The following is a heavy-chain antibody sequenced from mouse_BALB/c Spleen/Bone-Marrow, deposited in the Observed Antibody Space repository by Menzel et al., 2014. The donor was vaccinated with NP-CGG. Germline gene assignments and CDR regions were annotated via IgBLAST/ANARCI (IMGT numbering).Heavy chain of an antibody. J-gene: IGHJ1*01. CDR3: ARTMIRGYFDV. V-gene: IGHV1-9*01. D-gene: IGHD2-4*01. Sequence: QVQLQQSGADLMKPGASIKISCKATGYTFSSDWIEWVKQRPGHGLEWIGEILPGSGSTNYNEKLKGKATFTADTSSNTAYMQLSSLTSEDSAVYYCARTMIRGYFDVWGAGTTVTVSS. CDR2: ILPGSGST. CDR1: GYTFSSDW.